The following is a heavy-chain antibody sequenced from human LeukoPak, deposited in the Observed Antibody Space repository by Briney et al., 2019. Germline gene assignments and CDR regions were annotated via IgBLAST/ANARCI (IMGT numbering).Heavy chain of an antibody. J-gene: IGHJ4*02. CDR1: RDTSTDYH. Sequence: ASLRVSPEPSRDTSTDYHIQTVSHGPGLRAQGLVWMCGVTPSSGWRRYSHRFQGRVAMTSDTSTNTVYMELTRLTSDDTGIYFCATIGVRESYWDFSRWGQGTLGTVSS. CDR2: VTPSSGWR. CDR3: ATIGVRESYWDFSR. V-gene: IGHV1-2*07. D-gene: IGHD1-26*01.